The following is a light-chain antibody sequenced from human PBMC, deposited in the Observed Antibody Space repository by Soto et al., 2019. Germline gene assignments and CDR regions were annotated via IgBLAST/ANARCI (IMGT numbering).Light chain of an antibody. J-gene: IGLJ2*01. V-gene: IGLV8-61*01. CDR2: STN. CDR3: VLYIGSGIL. CDR1: SGSVSTSYY. Sequence: QTVVTQEPSFSVSPGGTVTLTCGLSSGSVSTSYYPSWYQQTPGQAPRTLIYSTNTRSSGVPDRFSGSILVNKAALTITGAQADDESDYYCVLYIGSGILFGGGTQLTVL.